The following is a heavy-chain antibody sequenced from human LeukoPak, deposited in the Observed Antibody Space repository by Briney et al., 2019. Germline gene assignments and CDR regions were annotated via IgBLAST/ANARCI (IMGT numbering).Heavy chain of an antibody. V-gene: IGHV4-59*08. J-gene: IGHJ4*02. Sequence: SETLSLTCTVSGGPISSYYGSLVRQPPGKGLEWVGGIYYSGSTNYNPSLKSRLTISLNTSKNQFSLKMNYVPAADTPLYFCARMVGATAGIHWGEGTLVTVSS. CDR1: GGPISSYY. CDR3: ARMVGATAGIH. D-gene: IGHD6-13*01. CDR2: IYYSGST.